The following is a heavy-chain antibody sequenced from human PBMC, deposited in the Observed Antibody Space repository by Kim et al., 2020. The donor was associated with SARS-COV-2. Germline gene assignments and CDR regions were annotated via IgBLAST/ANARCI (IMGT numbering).Heavy chain of an antibody. J-gene: IGHJ2*01. V-gene: IGHV1-3*01. D-gene: IGHD2-21*02. CDR2: INAGNGNT. Sequence: ASVKVSCKASGYTFTSYAMNWVRQAPGQRLEWMGWINAGNGNTKYSQKFQGRVTITRDTSASTAYMELSSLRSEDTAVYYCARGLLYWYFDLWGRGTLVTVSS. CDR3: ARGLLYWYFDL. CDR1: GYTFTSYA.